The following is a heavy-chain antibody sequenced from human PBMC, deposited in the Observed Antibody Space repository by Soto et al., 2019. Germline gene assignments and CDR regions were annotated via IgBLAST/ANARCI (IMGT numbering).Heavy chain of an antibody. V-gene: IGHV4-39*01. D-gene: IGHD5-18*01. Sequence: SETLSLTCTVSGGSISSSSYYWGWIRQPPGKGLEWIGSIYYSGSTYYNPSLKSRVTISVDTSKNQFSLKLSSVTAADTAVFYCARLPYSYDYYFAYWGQGTLVTVSS. CDR3: ARLPYSYDYYFAY. CDR1: GGSISSSSYY. J-gene: IGHJ4*02. CDR2: IYYSGST.